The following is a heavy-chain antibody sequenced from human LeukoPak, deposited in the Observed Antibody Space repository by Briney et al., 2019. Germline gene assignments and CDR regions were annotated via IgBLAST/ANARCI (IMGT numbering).Heavy chain of an antibody. D-gene: IGHD3-10*01. CDR2: ISSSSRYI. V-gene: IGHV3-21*01. Sequence: GGSLRLSCAASGFTFSSYSMNWVRQAPGKGLEWVSSISSSSRYIYYADSVKGRFTISRDNAKNSLYLQMNSLRAEDTAVYYCARDHPVWFGELLSYGMDVWGQGTTVTVSS. CDR3: ARDHPVWFGELLSYGMDV. J-gene: IGHJ6*02. CDR1: GFTFSSYS.